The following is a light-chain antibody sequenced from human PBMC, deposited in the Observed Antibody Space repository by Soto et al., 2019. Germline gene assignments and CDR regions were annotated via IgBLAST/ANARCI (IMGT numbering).Light chain of an antibody. CDR2: DVS. V-gene: IGLV2-14*01. CDR1: SSDVGGYNY. CDR3: SSLTSSSTSYV. Sequence: QSALTQPASVSGSPGQSITISCTGTSSDVGGYNYVSWYQQHPGKAPKLMIYDVSNRPSGVSNRFSGSKSANTDSLTISGLQAEDEADYYCSSLTSSSTSYVFGTGTKVTVL. J-gene: IGLJ1*01.